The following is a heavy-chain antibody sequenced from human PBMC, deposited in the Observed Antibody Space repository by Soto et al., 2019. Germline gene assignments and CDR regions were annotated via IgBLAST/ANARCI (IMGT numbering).Heavy chain of an antibody. V-gene: IGHV3-48*03. CDR3: ATEMLPDLAAPGTG. CDR2: ISSSGSTI. Sequence: QPGGSLRLSCAASGFTFSSYEMNWVRQAPGKGLEWASYISSSGSTIYYADSVKGRFTISRDNTKNSLYLQMNSLRAEDTAVYYCATEMLPDLAAPGTGWGQGTLVTVS. CDR1: GFTFSSYE. J-gene: IGHJ4*02. D-gene: IGHD6-13*01.